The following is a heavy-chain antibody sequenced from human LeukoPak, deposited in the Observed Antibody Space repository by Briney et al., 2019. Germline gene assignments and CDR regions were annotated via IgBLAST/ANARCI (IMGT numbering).Heavy chain of an antibody. Sequence: ASVKVSCKASGYTLTSYYMHWVRQAPGQGREWMGIINPSGGTTSYAQKFQGRVTMTRDTSTSTVYMELSSLRSEDTAVYYCARAHDYLWGNYRYFAYWGQGTLVTVSS. CDR3: ARAHDYLWGNYRYFAY. V-gene: IGHV1-46*01. CDR1: GYTLTSYY. CDR2: INPSGGTT. J-gene: IGHJ4*02. D-gene: IGHD3-16*02.